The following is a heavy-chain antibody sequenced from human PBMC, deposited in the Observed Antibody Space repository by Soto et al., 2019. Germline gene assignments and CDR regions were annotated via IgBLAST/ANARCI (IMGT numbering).Heavy chain of an antibody. CDR1: GLTVSSNY. Sequence: PGWSLRLSYAAAGLTVSSNYMSWVRQAPGKGLEWVSVIYSGGSTHYRDSVKGRFTISRENSKNMVYLQMNSLRAEDTAVYYCARGGKYDPKWFDPWGQGTLVTVSS. CDR2: IYSGGST. J-gene: IGHJ5*02. V-gene: IGHV3-53*01. D-gene: IGHD1-1*01. CDR3: ARGGKYDPKWFDP.